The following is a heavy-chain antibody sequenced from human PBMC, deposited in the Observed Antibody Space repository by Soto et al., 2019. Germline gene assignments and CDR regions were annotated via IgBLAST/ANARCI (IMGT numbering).Heavy chain of an antibody. CDR1: GFTFRSYA. V-gene: IGHV3-23*01. J-gene: IGHJ4*02. CDR2: ISGSGGST. D-gene: IGHD6-13*01. CDR3: AKGVAIAAAGHFEY. Sequence: VGSLRLSGAASGFTFRSYAMSWVRQDPGKGLEWVSAISGSGGSTYYADSVKGRFTIYRDNSKTTLYLQMNSLRAEDTAVYYCAKGVAIAAAGHFEYWGQGTLLIVSS.